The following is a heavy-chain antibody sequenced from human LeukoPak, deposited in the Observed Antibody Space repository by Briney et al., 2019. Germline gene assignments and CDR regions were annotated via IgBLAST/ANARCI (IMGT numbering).Heavy chain of an antibody. D-gene: IGHD6-19*01. CDR3: ARDTGYSSGWARPFDY. J-gene: IGHJ4*02. CDR1: GFTFSSYE. V-gene: IGHV3-48*03. Sequence: GGSLRLSCAASGFTFSSYEMNWVRQAPGKGLEWVSYISSSGSTIYYADSVKGRFTISRDNAKNSLYLQMNSLRAEDTAVYYCARDTGYSSGWARPFDYWGQGTLVTVSS. CDR2: ISSSGSTI.